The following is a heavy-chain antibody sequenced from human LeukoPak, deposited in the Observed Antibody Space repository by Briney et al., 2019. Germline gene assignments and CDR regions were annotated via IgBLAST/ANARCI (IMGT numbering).Heavy chain of an antibody. CDR2: ISYDGSVK. CDR3: ANGGLDSKPNFDN. D-gene: IGHD3-16*01. V-gene: IGHV3-30*18. Sequence: GGSLRLSCVVPGFTFSTYGMHWVRQAPGKGLEWVAVISYDGSVKYYVDSVKGRFTISRDNFRNTLYLQMNSLRTEDTAVYYCANGGLDSKPNFDNWGQGTLVTVSS. J-gene: IGHJ4*02. CDR1: GFTFSTYG.